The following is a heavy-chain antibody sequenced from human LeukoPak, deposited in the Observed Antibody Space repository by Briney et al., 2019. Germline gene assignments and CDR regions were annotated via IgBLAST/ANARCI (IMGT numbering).Heavy chain of an antibody. V-gene: IGHV4-39*07. CDR1: GGSISSSSYY. CDR3: ARQQDYYDSSGYQYYFDY. CDR2: IYYSGST. D-gene: IGHD3-22*01. Sequence: SETLSLTCTVSGGSISSSSYYWGWIRQPPGKGLEWIGSIYYSGSTYYNPSLKSRVTIPVDTSKNQFSLKLSSVTAADTAVYYCARQQDYYDSSGYQYYFDYWGQGTLVTVSS. J-gene: IGHJ4*02.